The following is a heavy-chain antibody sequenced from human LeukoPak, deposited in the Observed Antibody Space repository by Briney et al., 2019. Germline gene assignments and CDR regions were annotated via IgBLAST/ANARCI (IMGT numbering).Heavy chain of an antibody. J-gene: IGHJ4*02. CDR2: VGISSGNT. V-gene: IGHV3-48*04. Sequence: PGGSLRLSRAASGFTFSDYSMNWVRQAPGKGLEWISYVGISSGNTNYPDSVKGRFTISGDSAKNSVFLQMNGLRVEDTAVYYCARDHRYAFDNWGQGTLVTVSS. CDR3: ARDHRYAFDN. CDR1: GFTFSDYS. D-gene: IGHD5-12*01.